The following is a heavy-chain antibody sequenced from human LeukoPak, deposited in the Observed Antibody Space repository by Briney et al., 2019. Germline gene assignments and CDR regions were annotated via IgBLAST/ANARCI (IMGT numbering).Heavy chain of an antibody. Sequence: ASVKVSCKVSGYTLTELSMHWVRQAPGKGLEWMGGFDPEDGETIYAQKFQGRVTMTEDTSTDTAYMELSSLRSEDTAVYYCARGAIQLWSYTQHYYYYYGMDVWGQGTTVIVSS. J-gene: IGHJ6*02. D-gene: IGHD5-18*01. CDR1: GYTLTELS. V-gene: IGHV1-24*01. CDR3: ARGAIQLWSYTQHYYYYYGMDV. CDR2: FDPEDGET.